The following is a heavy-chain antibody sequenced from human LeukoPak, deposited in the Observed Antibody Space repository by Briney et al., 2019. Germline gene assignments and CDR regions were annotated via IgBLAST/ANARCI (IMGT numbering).Heavy chain of an antibody. CDR3: AIPNRVVRKTATIGNYYYGMDV. CDR1: GYTFTSYA. J-gene: IGHJ6*02. D-gene: IGHD5-24*01. CDR2: IYTKTGNP. Sequence: PGASVKVSCMASGYTFTSYAMNWVRQAPGQGLEWMGWIYTKTGNPTYAQGFTRRDVFSLDTSVRTAYLQISSLTAEDTAVYYCAIPNRVVRKTATIGNYYYGMDVWGQGTTVTVSS. V-gene: IGHV7-4-1*02.